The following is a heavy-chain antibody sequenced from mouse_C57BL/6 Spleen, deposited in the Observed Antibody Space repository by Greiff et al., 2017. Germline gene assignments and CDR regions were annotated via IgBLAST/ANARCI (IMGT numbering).Heavy chain of an antibody. V-gene: IGHV1-55*01. CDR3: ARRITTVVAEDYFDY. CDR2: IYPGSGST. J-gene: IGHJ2*01. Sequence: QVQLQQSGAELVKPGASVKMSCKASGYTFTSYWITWVKQRPGQGLEWIGDIYPGSGSTNYNEKFKSKATLTVDTSSSTAYMQLSSLTSEDSAVYYCARRITTVVAEDYFDYWGQGTTLTVSS. D-gene: IGHD1-1*01. CDR1: GYTFTSYW.